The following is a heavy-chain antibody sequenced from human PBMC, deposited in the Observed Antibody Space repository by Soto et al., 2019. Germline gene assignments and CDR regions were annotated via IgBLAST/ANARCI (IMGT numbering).Heavy chain of an antibody. CDR1: GGSISSGGYY. CDR3: ARDRGSSSWTDYYYYGMDV. CDR2: IYYSGST. J-gene: IGHJ6*02. V-gene: IGHV4-31*03. D-gene: IGHD6-13*01. Sequence: SETLSLTCTVSGGSISSGGYYWSWIRQHPGKGLEWIGYIYYSGSTYYNPSLKSRVTISVDTSKNQFSLKLSSVTAADTAVYYCARDRGSSSWTDYYYYGMDVWGQGTTVTVSS.